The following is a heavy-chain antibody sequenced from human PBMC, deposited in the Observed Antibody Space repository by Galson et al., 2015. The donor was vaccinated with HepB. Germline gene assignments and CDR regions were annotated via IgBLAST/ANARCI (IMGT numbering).Heavy chain of an antibody. CDR2: ISAYNGNT. V-gene: IGHV1-18*04. J-gene: IGHJ3*02. D-gene: IGHD3-22*01. CDR1: GYTFTSYG. Sequence: SVKVSCKASGYTFTSYGISWVRQAPGQGLEWMGWISAYNGNTNYAQKLQGRVTMTTDTSTSTAYMELRSLRSDDTAVYYCAGGDYYGSSGYYSDAFDIWSQGTMVTVSS. CDR3: AGGDYYGSSGYYSDAFDI.